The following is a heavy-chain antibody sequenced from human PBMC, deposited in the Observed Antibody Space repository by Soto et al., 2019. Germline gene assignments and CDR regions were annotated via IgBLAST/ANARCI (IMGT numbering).Heavy chain of an antibody. J-gene: IGHJ3*02. Sequence: SETLSLTCTVSGGSISSSSYYWGWIRQPPGKGLEWIGSIYYSGSTNYNPSLKSRVTISVDKSKNQFSLKLSSVTAADTAVYYCARNYGHAFDIWGQGTMVTVSS. CDR1: GGSISSSSYY. D-gene: IGHD1-7*01. CDR2: IYYSGST. V-gene: IGHV4-39*07. CDR3: ARNYGHAFDI.